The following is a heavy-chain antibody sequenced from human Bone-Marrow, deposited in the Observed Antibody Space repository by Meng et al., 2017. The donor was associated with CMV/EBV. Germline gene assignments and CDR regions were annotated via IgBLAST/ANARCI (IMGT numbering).Heavy chain of an antibody. J-gene: IGHJ5*02. CDR1: GYTFTGYY. V-gene: IGHV1-2*02. D-gene: IGHD1-26*01. Sequence: SEKVSCKASGYTFTGYYMHWVRQAPGQGLEWMGWINPNSGGTNYAQKFQGRVTMPRDTSISTAYMELSRLRPDDTAVYYCARVSDLWEENWFDPWGQGTLVTVSS. CDR3: ARVSDLWEENWFDP. CDR2: INPNSGGT.